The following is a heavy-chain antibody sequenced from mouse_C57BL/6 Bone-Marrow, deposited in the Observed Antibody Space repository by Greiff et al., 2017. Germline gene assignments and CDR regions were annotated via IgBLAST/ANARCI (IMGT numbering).Heavy chain of an antibody. CDR2: IDPSDSYT. J-gene: IGHJ4*01. D-gene: IGHD1-1*01. Sequence: VQLQQPGAELVMPGASVKLSCKASGYTFTSYWMHWVKQRPGQGLEWIGEIDPSDSYTNYNQKFKGKSTLTVDKSSSTAYMQLSSLTSEDSAVYYCARKGVVASHYYAMDYWGQGTSVTVSS. CDR3: ARKGVVASHYYAMDY. CDR1: GYTFTSYW. V-gene: IGHV1-69*01.